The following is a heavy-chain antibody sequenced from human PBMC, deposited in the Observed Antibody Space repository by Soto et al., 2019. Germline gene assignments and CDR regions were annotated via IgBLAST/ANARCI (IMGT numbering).Heavy chain of an antibody. CDR1: GFTFSSYS. CDR2: IWYDGSNK. CDR3: ARDGPSWIHIWSGYYIHNWFDP. D-gene: IGHD3-3*01. V-gene: IGHV3-33*08. Sequence: GGSLRLSCAASGFTFSSYSMHWVRQAPGKGLEWVAVIWYDGSNKYYADSVKGRFTISRDNSKNTLYLQMNSLRAEDTAVYYCARDGPSWIHIWSGYYIHNWFDPWGQGTLVTVSS. J-gene: IGHJ5*02.